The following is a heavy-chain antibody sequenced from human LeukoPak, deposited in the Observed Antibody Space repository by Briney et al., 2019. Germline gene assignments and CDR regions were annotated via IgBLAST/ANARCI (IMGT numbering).Heavy chain of an antibody. CDR3: ARVEGTTGYDY. Sequence: SETLSLTCTVSGGSVSSGSYYWSWIRQPPGKGLEWIGYIYYSGSTNYNPSPKSRVTISVDTSKNQFSLKLSSVTAADTAVYYCARVEGTTGYDYWGQGTLVTVSS. J-gene: IGHJ4*02. CDR1: GGSVSSGSYY. V-gene: IGHV4-61*01. CDR2: IYYSGST. D-gene: IGHD1-7*01.